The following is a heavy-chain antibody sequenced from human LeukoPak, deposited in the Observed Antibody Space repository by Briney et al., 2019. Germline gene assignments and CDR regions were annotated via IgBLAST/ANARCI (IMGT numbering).Heavy chain of an antibody. V-gene: IGHV1-2*02. CDR3: ARDYYGSGTYYEDY. CDR1: GYTFTAYY. CDR2: IHPNSGGT. J-gene: IGHJ4*02. D-gene: IGHD3-10*01. Sequence: VASVKVSCKASGYTFTAYYLHWVRQAPGQGLEWMGWIHPNSGGTNYAQNFQGRVSMTTDTSISTVYMELSRLRSDDTAVYYCARDYYGSGTYYEDYWRQGTLVTVSS.